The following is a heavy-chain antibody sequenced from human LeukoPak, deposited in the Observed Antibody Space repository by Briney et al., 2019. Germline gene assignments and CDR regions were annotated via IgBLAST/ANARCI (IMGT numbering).Heavy chain of an antibody. J-gene: IGHJ4*02. CDR2: IYYSGST. CDR1: GGSISSSSYY. D-gene: IGHD3-3*01. CDR3: ASHYDFWSGWIY. V-gene: IGHV4-39*07. Sequence: SETLSLACTVSGGSISSSSYYWGWIRQPPGKGLEWIGSIYYSGSTYYNPSLESRVTISVDTSKNQFSLKLSSVTAADTAVYYCASHYDFWSGWIYWGQGTLVTVSS.